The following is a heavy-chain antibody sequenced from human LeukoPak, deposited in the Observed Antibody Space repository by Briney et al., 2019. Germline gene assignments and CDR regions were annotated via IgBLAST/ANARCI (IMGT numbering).Heavy chain of an antibody. J-gene: IGHJ4*02. CDR2: INPRGDST. Sequence: GASVKVSCKASGGTFSSYAISWVRQAPGQGLEWMGLINPRGDSTSYAQQFQGRVTMTRDTSTSTVYMELSSLRSDDTAVYYCARAPLAASFDYWGQGTLVTVSS. D-gene: IGHD2-15*01. CDR3: ARAPLAASFDY. V-gene: IGHV1-46*01. CDR1: GGTFSSYA.